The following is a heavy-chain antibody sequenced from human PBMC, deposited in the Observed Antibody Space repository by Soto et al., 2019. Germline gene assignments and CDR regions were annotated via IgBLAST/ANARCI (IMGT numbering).Heavy chain of an antibody. J-gene: IGHJ5*02. CDR1: GFSLSGYG. V-gene: IGHV3-33*01. CDR3: ARDVDRTSHLNWFDP. D-gene: IGHD5-12*01. Sequence: GGSLRLSCEVSGFSLSGYGMHWVRQAPGKGLEWVAVIWYHGTTKNYADSVKGRFTISRDSSKNTVYLQMDSLKVEDTAVYYCARDVDRTSHLNWFDPWGQGVMVTVSS. CDR2: IWYHGTTK.